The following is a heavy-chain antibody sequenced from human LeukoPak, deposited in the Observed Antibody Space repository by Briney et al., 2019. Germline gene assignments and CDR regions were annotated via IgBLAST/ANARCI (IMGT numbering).Heavy chain of an antibody. CDR1: GFTFTTYG. D-gene: IGHD2-2*01. CDR3: AKNQFSSWYYFDY. Sequence: TGGSLRLSCEASGFTFTTYGMHWVRQAPGKGLEWVAFIRYDGGDKYYADSVKGRFTISRDDSKNTLYLQMNSLRAEDTAVYYCAKNQFSSWYYFDYWGQGTLVTVSS. V-gene: IGHV3-30*02. CDR2: IRYDGGDK. J-gene: IGHJ4*02.